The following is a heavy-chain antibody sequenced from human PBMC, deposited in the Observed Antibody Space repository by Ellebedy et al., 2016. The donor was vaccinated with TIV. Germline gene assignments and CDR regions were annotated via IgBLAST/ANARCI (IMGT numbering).Heavy chain of an antibody. CDR2: ISAYNGNT. CDR1: GYTFTSYG. Sequence: AASVKVSCKASGYTFTSYGISWVRQAPGQGLEWMGWISAYNGNTNYAQKLQGRVTTTTDTSTSTAYMELRSLRSDDTAVYYCTRDLTNIVSGDYWGQGTLVTVSS. D-gene: IGHD5/OR15-5a*01. V-gene: IGHV1-18*04. CDR3: TRDLTNIVSGDY. J-gene: IGHJ4*02.